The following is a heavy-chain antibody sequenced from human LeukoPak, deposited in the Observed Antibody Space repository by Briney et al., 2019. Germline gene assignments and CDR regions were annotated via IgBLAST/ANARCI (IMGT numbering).Heavy chain of an antibody. CDR3: ARGTPILWFGDPYYFDY. D-gene: IGHD3-10*01. Sequence: GGSLRLSCAASGFTFSNFVMHWVRQTPGKGLEWVAVISYDGSNIYYRDSVKGRFTISRDNSKNTLYLQMNSLRAEDTAVYYCARGTPILWFGDPYYFDYWGQGTLVTVSS. J-gene: IGHJ4*02. CDR2: ISYDGSNI. CDR1: GFTFSNFV. V-gene: IGHV3-30*14.